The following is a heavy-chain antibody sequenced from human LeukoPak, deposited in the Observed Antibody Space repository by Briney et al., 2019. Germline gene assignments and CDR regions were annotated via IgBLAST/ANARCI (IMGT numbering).Heavy chain of an antibody. D-gene: IGHD6-6*01. CDR2: IRSKANSYAT. CDR1: GFTFSGSA. CDR3: TTSIAARPD. V-gene: IGHV3-73*01. Sequence: GESLRLSCAASGFTFSGSAMHWVRQASGKGLEWVGRIRSKANSYATAYAASVKGRFTISRDDSKNTAYLQMNSLKTEDTAVYYCTTSIAARPDWGQGTLVTVSS. J-gene: IGHJ4*02.